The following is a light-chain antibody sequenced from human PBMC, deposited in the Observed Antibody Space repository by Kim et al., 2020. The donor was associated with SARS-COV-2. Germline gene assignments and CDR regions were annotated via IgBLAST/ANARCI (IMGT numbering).Light chain of an antibody. J-gene: IGKJ1*01. V-gene: IGKV1-5*03. Sequence: ASVGDRVTITCRASQSISSWLAWYQQKPGKAPNLLIYKASSLEIGVPSRFSGSGSGTEFTLTISSLQPDDFATYYCQHYNSYSWTFGQGTKVEI. CDR3: QHYNSYSWT. CDR1: QSISSW. CDR2: KAS.